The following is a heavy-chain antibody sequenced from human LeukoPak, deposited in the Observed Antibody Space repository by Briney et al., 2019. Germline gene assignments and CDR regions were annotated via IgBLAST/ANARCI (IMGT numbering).Heavy chain of an antibody. Sequence: SVKVSCKASGGTFSSYAISWVRQAPGQGLEWMGGIIPIFGTANYAQKFQGRVTITRNTSISTAYMELSSLRSEDTAVYYCARVQIYCSSTSCYKGAFDIWGQGTMVTVSS. V-gene: IGHV1-69*05. CDR2: IIPIFGTA. CDR3: ARVQIYCSSTSCYKGAFDI. D-gene: IGHD2-2*02. J-gene: IGHJ3*02. CDR1: GGTFSSYA.